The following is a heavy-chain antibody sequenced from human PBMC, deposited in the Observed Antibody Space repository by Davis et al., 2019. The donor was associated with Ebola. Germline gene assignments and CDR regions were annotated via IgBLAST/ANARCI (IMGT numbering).Heavy chain of an antibody. J-gene: IGHJ4*02. V-gene: IGHV1-18*01. CDR1: GFSFTDYG. CDR3: VRSNSWYGDY. D-gene: IGHD6-13*01. Sequence: ASVKVSCKASGFSFTDYGITWVRQAPGQGLEFMGWISAYTGHTNYAQSFQDRIAMTIDTSTNTLYMELLSLRSDDTAMYYCVRSNSWYGDYWGRGTLVTVSS. CDR2: ISAYTGHT.